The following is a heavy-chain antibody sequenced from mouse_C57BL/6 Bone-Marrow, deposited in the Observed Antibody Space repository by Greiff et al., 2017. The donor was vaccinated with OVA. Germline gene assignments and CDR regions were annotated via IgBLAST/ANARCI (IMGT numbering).Heavy chain of an antibody. V-gene: IGHV1-26*01. CDR3: AREVWDGFDY. Sequence: EVQLQQSGPELVKPGASVKISCKASGYTFTDYYMNWVKQSHGKSLEWIGDINPNNGGTSYNQKFKGKATLTVDKSSSTAYMELRSLTSEDSAVYYCAREVWDGFDYWGQGTTLTGSS. D-gene: IGHD4-1*01. J-gene: IGHJ2*01. CDR1: GYTFTDYY. CDR2: INPNNGGT.